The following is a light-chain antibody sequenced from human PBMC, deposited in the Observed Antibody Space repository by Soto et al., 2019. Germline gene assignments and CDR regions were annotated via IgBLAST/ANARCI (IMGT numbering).Light chain of an antibody. Sequence: EVVLTQFPATLSLSPGDRATLSCRASLSLSSYLTWYQQKPGQAPRLLFCDVSNRATGVPDRFTSSGSGTDFTLTISSLEPEDFAVYYCQQRGDWPAFGQGTKVEIK. CDR1: LSLSSY. CDR3: QQRGDWPA. J-gene: IGKJ1*01. V-gene: IGKV3-11*01. CDR2: DVS.